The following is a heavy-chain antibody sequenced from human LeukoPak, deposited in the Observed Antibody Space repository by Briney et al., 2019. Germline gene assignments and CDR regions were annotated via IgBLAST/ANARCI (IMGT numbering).Heavy chain of an antibody. D-gene: IGHD7-27*01. J-gene: IGHJ3*01. CDR3: ARSQSVWAAPGFDV. Sequence: SETLSLTFSVYTGSLSGYSWTWIRQTPGKGLEWIGELHESRRTDYNPSLKSRVTISRDTSKNQFSLTLTSVTAADTAVYYCARSQSVWAAPGFDVWGQGTLVTVS. CDR1: TGSLSGYS. CDR2: LHESRRT. V-gene: IGHV4-34*01.